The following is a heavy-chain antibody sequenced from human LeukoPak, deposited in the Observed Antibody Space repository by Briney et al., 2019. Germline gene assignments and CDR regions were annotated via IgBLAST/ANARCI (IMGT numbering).Heavy chain of an antibody. CDR2: IYSSGGT. V-gene: IGHV4-59*08. CDR1: GDSLSGYY. J-gene: IGHJ6*03. D-gene: IGHD4-17*01. Sequence: SETLSLTCTVSGDSLSGYYWGWIRQPPGKGLECVGYIYSSGGTAYNPSLKRRLTISIDTSKNQFSLTLSSVTAADTAIYYWARHVYGKGLLVWGKRPTVTVPS. CDR3: ARHVYGKGLLV.